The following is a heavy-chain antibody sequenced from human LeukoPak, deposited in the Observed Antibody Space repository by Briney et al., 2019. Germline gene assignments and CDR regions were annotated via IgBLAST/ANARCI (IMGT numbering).Heavy chain of an antibody. CDR1: GFTFSSYE. D-gene: IGHD1-1*01. CDR3: ARSAGTWFDP. J-gene: IGHJ5*02. CDR2: ISSSGSTI. V-gene: IGHV3-48*03. Sequence: GGSLILSCAASGFTFSSYEMNWVRQAPGKGLEWVSYISSSGSTIYYADSVKGRFTISRDNAKNSLYLQMNSLRVEDTAVYYCARSAGTWFDPWGQGTLVTVSS.